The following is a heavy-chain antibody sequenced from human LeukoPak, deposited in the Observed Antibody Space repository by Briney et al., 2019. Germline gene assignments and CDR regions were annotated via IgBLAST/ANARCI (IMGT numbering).Heavy chain of an antibody. Sequence: GGSLRLSCAASGFTFSDYYMSWIRQAPGKGLEWVSYISSSGSTIYYADSVKGRFTISRDNAKNSLYLQMNSLRAEDTAVYYCAKDYYDSSGYYATGCFDYWGQGTLVTVSS. D-gene: IGHD3-22*01. CDR3: AKDYYDSSGYYATGCFDY. J-gene: IGHJ4*02. CDR2: ISSSGSTI. V-gene: IGHV3-11*01. CDR1: GFTFSDYY.